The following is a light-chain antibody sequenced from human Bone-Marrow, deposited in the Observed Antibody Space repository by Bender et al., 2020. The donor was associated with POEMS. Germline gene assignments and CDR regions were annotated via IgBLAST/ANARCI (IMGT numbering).Light chain of an antibody. CDR3: QSYDNSLSAYV. V-gene: IGLV2-14*03. Sequence: QSALTQPASVSGSPGQSITISCTGTSSDVGAYNFVSWYQQHPGKAPKLMIYDVSKRPSGVPDRFSGSKSGTSASLVISSLQPEDEADYYCQSYDNSLSAYVFGTATQVT. CDR1: SSDVGAYNF. J-gene: IGLJ1*01. CDR2: DVS.